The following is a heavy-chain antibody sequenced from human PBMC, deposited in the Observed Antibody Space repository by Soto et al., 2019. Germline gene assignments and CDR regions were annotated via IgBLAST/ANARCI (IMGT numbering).Heavy chain of an antibody. J-gene: IGHJ6*02. CDR3: ASQYYDFWSGPRRNGMDV. CDR2: INPNSGGT. D-gene: IGHD3-3*01. Sequence: GAAVKVSCKASGYTFTGYYMHWVRQAPGQGXEWMGWINPNSGGTNYAQKFQGRVTMTRDTSISTAYMELSRLRSDDTAVYYCASQYYDFWSGPRRNGMDVWGQGTTVTVSS. CDR1: GYTFTGYY. V-gene: IGHV1-2*02.